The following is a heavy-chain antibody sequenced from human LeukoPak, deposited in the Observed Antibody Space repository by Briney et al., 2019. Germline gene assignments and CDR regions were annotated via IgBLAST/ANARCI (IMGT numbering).Heavy chain of an antibody. CDR2: ISGSGGST. Sequence: PGGSLRLSCAASGFTFSSYAMSWVRQAPGKGLEWVSAISGSGGSTYYADSVKGRFTISRDNSKNTLYLQMNSLRAEDTAAYYCLSRSRYSSSYDAFDIWGQGTMVTVSS. J-gene: IGHJ3*02. V-gene: IGHV3-23*01. CDR3: LSRSRYSSSYDAFDI. CDR1: GFTFSSYA. D-gene: IGHD6-13*01.